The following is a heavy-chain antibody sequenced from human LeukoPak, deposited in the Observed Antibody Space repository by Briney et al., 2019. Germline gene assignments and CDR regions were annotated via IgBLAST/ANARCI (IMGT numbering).Heavy chain of an antibody. CDR1: GGSISSYY. Sequence: SETLSLTCTVSGGSISSYYWSWIRQPPGKGLEWIGYIYDSGSTNYNPSLNSRVSISVVPSKNQFSLKLSSVTAADTAVYYCACLTTADAFDIWGQGTMVTVSS. J-gene: IGHJ3*02. V-gene: IGHV4-59*01. CDR2: IYDSGST. D-gene: IGHD3-22*01. CDR3: ACLTTADAFDI.